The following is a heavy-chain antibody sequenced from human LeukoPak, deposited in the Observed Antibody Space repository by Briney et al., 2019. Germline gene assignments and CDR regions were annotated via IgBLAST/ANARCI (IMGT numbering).Heavy chain of an antibody. CDR2: ISYDGSNK. V-gene: IGHV3-30*01. CDR3: ARENLRDFDP. Sequence: GGSLRLSCAASGFTLSSYAMHWVRQAPGKGLEWVAVISYDGSNKYYADSVKGRFTISRDNSKNTLYLQMNSLRAEDTAVYYCARENLRDFDPWGQGTLVTVSS. J-gene: IGHJ5*02. D-gene: IGHD3-10*01. CDR1: GFTLSSYA.